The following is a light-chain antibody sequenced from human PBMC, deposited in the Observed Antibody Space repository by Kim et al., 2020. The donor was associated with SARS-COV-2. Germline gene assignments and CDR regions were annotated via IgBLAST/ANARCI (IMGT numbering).Light chain of an antibody. CDR3: QQYNRWPPYI. V-gene: IGKV3-15*01. J-gene: IGKJ2*01. CDR1: QCVPSN. Sequence: VSRGQSAALSRGASQCVPSNLAWYQQRPGQAPRLLIYGASIRATGIPDRFSGSGSGTEFTLTISSLQPEDFALYYCQQYNRWPPYIFGQGTKLEI. CDR2: GAS.